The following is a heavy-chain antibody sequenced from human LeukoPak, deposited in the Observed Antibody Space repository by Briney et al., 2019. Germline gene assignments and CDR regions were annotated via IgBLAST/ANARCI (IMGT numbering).Heavy chain of an antibody. D-gene: IGHD4-17*01. CDR2: IRYDGSNK. V-gene: IGHV3-30*02. CDR3: AKSDYGDYRVEYYYYMDV. Sequence: HPGGSLRLSCAASGFTFSSYGMHWVRQAPGKGLEWVAFIRYDGSNKYYADSVKGRFTISRDNSKNTLYLQMNSLRAEDTAVYYCAKSDYGDYRVEYYYYMDVWGKGTTVTISS. CDR1: GFTFSSYG. J-gene: IGHJ6*03.